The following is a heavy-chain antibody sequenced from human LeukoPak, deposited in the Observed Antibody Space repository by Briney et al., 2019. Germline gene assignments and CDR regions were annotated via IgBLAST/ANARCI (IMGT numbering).Heavy chain of an antibody. CDR1: GFTFSTFS. D-gene: IGHD3-22*01. CDR2: ISDSSTYI. V-gene: IGHV3-21*01. Sequence: PGGSLRLSCAASGFTFSTFSMHWVRQAPGKGLEWVSSISDSSTYIYYADSVKGRFTISRDDANSSLYLQMNSLRVEDTAAYFCARDPQYFFDSSGFDYWGQGSLVAVSS. J-gene: IGHJ4*02. CDR3: ARDPQYFFDSSGFDY.